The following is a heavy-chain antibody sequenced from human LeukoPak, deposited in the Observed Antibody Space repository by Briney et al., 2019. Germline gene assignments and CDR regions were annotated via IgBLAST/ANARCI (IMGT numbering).Heavy chain of an antibody. V-gene: IGHV4-39*07. CDR1: GGSITKNGYY. J-gene: IGHJ2*01. D-gene: IGHD3-3*01. CDR2: MHYSGST. Sequence: SETLSLTCSVSGGSITKNGYYWGWIRQSPETGLEWIGSMHYSGSTYYNPSLKSRVTISVDTSKNQFSLKLSSVTAADTAVYYCARRSWSGWPHVVEYFDLWGRGTLVTVSS. CDR3: ARRSWSGWPHVVEYFDL.